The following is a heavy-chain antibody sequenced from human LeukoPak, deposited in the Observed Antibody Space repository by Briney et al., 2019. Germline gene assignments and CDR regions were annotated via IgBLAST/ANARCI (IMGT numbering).Heavy chain of an antibody. CDR2: INHSGST. J-gene: IGHJ4*02. Sequence: PSETLSLTFAVYGGSFSGYYWSWIRQPPGKGLEWIGEINHSGSTNYNPSLKSRVTISVDTSKNQFSLKLSSVTAADTAVYYCARGFSSSWYHYFDYWGQGTLVTVSS. V-gene: IGHV4-34*01. CDR3: ARGFSSSWYHYFDY. CDR1: GGSFSGYY. D-gene: IGHD6-13*01.